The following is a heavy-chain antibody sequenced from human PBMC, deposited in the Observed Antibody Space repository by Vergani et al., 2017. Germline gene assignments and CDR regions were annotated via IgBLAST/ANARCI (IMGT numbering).Heavy chain of an antibody. CDR2: IIPILGIA. CDR1: GGTFSSYT. Sequence: QVQLVQSGAEVKKPGSSVKVSCKASGGTFSSYTISWVRQAPGQGLEWMGRIIPILGIANYAQKFQGIVTITADKSTSTAYMELSSLRSEDTAVYYCARDSGYSYGQGSDYWGQGTLVTVSS. CDR3: ARDSGYSYGQGSDY. J-gene: IGHJ4*02. V-gene: IGHV1-69*08. D-gene: IGHD5-18*01.